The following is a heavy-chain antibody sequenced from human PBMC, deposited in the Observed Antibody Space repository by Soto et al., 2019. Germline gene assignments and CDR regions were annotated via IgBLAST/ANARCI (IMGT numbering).Heavy chain of an antibody. CDR3: ARDIGFDYVD. Sequence: GSLRLSWAVSEFNLMSYWMSWVRQAPGKGLEWVASIKEDGSEIYYLQSVRGRFTISRDSAGNALHLAMNYLSAEDTGVYFCARDIGFDYVDWGQGTLVTVSP. CDR1: EFNLMSYW. D-gene: IGHD3-16*01. CDR2: IKEDGSEI. J-gene: IGHJ4*02. V-gene: IGHV3-7*01.